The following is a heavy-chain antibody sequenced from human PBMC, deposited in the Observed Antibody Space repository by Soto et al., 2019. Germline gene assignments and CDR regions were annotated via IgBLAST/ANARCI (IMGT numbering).Heavy chain of an antibody. V-gene: IGHV4-39*01. CDR1: GGSISSSSYY. D-gene: IGHD3-22*01. CDR2: IYYSGST. J-gene: IGHJ4*02. Sequence: SETLSLTCTVSGGSISSSSYYWGWIRQPPGKGLEWIGSIYYSGSTYYNPSLKSRVTISVDTSKNQFSLKLSSVTAADTAVYYCARHWQDYDSSGFDYWGQGTLVTVSS. CDR3: ARHWQDYDSSGFDY.